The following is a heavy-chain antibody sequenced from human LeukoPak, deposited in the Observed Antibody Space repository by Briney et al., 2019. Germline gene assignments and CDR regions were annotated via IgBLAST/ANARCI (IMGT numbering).Heavy chain of an antibody. D-gene: IGHD5-18*01. CDR1: GYTFTSYY. J-gene: IGHJ4*02. CDR3: ARDHKLQLLDY. V-gene: IGHV1-46*01. CDR2: INPSGGST. Sequence: ASVKVSCKASGYTFTSYYMHWVRQAPGQGLEWMGIINPSGGSTSYARKFQGRVTMTRDMSTSTVYMELSSLGSEDTAVYYCARDHKLQLLDYWGQGTLVTVSS.